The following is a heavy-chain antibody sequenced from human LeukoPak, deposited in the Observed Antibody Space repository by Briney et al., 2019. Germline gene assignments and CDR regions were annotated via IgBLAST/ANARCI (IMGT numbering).Heavy chain of an antibody. V-gene: IGHV1-46*01. CDR1: GYTFTSNH. Sequence: GASVKVSCKASGYTFTSNHIHCVRQTPGQGLEWMGVINPSGDSTSYAQKFQGRVTMTRDTSTSTVYMELSSLRSEDTAIYYCAKLAASETGEGSWGQGTLVTVSS. CDR2: INPSGDST. CDR3: AKLAASETGEGS. D-gene: IGHD6-13*01. J-gene: IGHJ5*02.